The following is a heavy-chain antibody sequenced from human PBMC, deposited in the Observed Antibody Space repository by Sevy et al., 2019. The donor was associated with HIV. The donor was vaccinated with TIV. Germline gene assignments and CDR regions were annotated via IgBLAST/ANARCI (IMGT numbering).Heavy chain of an antibody. Sequence: GGSLRLSCAASGFTFSNYAMHWVRQAPGKGLEWVGRIKSKTDGGTTDYAAPVKGRFTISRDDSKNTLYLQMNSLKTEDTAVYYCTTVAQFTAFDIWGQGTMVTVSS. V-gene: IGHV3-15*01. CDR1: GFTFSNYA. J-gene: IGHJ3*02. CDR3: TTVAQFTAFDI. CDR2: IKSKTDGGTT.